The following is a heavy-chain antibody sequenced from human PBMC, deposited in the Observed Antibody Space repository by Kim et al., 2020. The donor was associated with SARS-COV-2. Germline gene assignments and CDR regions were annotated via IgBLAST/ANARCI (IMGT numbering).Heavy chain of an antibody. V-gene: IGHV3-33*01. CDR3: AREQKWSGNGMDV. J-gene: IGHJ6*02. Sequence: YNAASVTCRFTISRDNSTTTLYLQMNSLRAEDTAVYYCAREQKWSGNGMDVWGQGTTVTVSS. D-gene: IGHD3-10*02.